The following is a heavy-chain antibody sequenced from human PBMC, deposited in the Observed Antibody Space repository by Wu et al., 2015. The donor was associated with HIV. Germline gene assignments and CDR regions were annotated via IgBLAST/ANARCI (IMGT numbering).Heavy chain of an antibody. J-gene: IGHJ4*02. V-gene: IGHV1-69*13. Sequence: QVQLVQSGAEVKKPGSSVKVSCKASGGTFSNYDINWVRQAPGQGLEWMGRIIPISGTANYAQKFQGRATIIADESTSTAYMELSSLRSEDTAVYYCAGARSWGGNCGGDCYPRYWGQGTLVTVSS. CDR1: GGTFSNYD. CDR2: IIPISGTA. CDR3: AGARSWGGNCGGDCYPRY. D-gene: IGHD2-21*02.